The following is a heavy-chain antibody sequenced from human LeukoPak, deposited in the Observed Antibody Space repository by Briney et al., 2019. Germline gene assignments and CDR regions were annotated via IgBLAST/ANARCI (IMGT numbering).Heavy chain of an antibody. CDR2: IYYSGST. J-gene: IGHJ4*02. D-gene: IGHD3-22*01. V-gene: IGHV4-39*02. Sequence: SETLSLTCTVSGGSISSSSYYWGWIRQPPGKGLEWIGSIYYSGSTYYNPSLKSRVTISVDASKNQFSLKLSSVTAADTAMYYCARDPSNSSGYHAHFDSWGQGTLVTVSS. CDR3: ARDPSNSSGYHAHFDS. CDR1: GGSISSSSYY.